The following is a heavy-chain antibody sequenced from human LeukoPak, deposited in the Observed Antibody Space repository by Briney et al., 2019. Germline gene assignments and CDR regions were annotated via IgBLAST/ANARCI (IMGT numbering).Heavy chain of an antibody. D-gene: IGHD4-17*01. CDR2: VSASGGST. CDR1: GFIFSNYA. CDR3: AKGRGTTVTSAANY. J-gene: IGHJ4*02. V-gene: IGHV3-23*01. Sequence: GGSLRLSCAASGFIFSNYAMSWVRRAPGKGLEWVSVVSASGGSTDYADSVKGRFTISRDNSKNTLFLQMNSLRAEDTAVYYCAKGRGTTVTSAANYWGQGTLVTVSS.